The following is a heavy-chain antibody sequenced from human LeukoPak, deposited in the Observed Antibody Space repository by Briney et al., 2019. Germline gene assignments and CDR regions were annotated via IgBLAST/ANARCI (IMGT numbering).Heavy chain of an antibody. V-gene: IGHV4-59*01. CDR3: ARGLHSRSSGRRFDVFEI. CDR2: IYYRGNT. J-gene: IGHJ3*02. CDR1: GGSISSYY. Sequence: PSETLSLTCSVSGGSISSYYWFWIRQPPGKGLQWIGYIYYRGNTNYNPSLKSRVTISVDTSKDQFSLKLTSVTAADTAVYYCARGLHSRSSGRRFDVFEIWGQGTMVTVSS. D-gene: IGHD6-6*01.